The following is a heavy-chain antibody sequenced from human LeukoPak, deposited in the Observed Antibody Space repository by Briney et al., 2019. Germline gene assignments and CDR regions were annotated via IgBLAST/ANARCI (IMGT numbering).Heavy chain of an antibody. V-gene: IGHV3-7*01. J-gene: IGHJ3*01. CDR1: GFTFSSYE. Sequence: GGSLRLSCAASGFTFSSYEMNWVRQAPGKGLEWVAYIKQDGSEKYYMDSVKGRFTISRDNAKNSLYLQMNSLRAEDTAVYFCAGHYDSSGYRVDVFWGQGAMVTVSS. CDR2: IKQDGSEK. D-gene: IGHD3-22*01. CDR3: AGHYDSSGYRVDVF.